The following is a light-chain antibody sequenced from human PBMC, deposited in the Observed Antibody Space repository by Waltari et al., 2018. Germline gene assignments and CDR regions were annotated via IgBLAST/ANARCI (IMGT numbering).Light chain of an antibody. J-gene: IGLJ2*01. V-gene: IGLV2-11*01. CDR3: CSYAGSYNVL. Sequence: QPALPHPRSASGSLGQSVTIPCHGTSSDVGHYTFVPWYQQHPSNVTKVMISAVRKPPAGVPGRFSGSKSGNTASLTISGLQAEDEADYYCCSYAGSYNVLIGGGTKLTVL. CDR2: AVR. CDR1: SSDVGHYTF.